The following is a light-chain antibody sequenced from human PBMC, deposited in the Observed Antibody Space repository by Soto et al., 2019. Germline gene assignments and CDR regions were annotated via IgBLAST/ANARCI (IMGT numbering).Light chain of an antibody. Sequence: EIVLTQCRATLSLCGLERATLSCRASQSISSNLAWYQQKPGQAPRLLIYGASSRATGVPDRISGSGSGTDFALTINRLEAEDFAVYYCQQYASSPWTFGQGTKVDIK. CDR1: QSISSN. V-gene: IGKV3-20*01. CDR3: QQYASSPWT. CDR2: GAS. J-gene: IGKJ1*01.